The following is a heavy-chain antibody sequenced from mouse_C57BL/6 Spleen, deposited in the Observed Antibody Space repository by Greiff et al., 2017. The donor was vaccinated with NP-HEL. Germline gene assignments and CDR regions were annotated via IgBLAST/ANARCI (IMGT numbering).Heavy chain of an antibody. D-gene: IGHD3-2*02. Sequence: VQLQQSGAELVRPGASVKLSCTASGFNIKDDYMHWVKQRPEQGLEWIGWIDPENGDTEYASKFQGKATITADTSSNTAYLQLSSLTSEDTAVYYCTTGQLRNFDVWGTGTTVTVSS. V-gene: IGHV14-4*01. CDR2: IDPENGDT. J-gene: IGHJ1*03. CDR3: TTGQLRNFDV. CDR1: GFNIKDDY.